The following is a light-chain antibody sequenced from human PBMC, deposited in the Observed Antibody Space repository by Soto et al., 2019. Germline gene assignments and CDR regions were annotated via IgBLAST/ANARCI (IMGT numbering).Light chain of an antibody. V-gene: IGKV1-5*03. CDR3: QQYNSS. J-gene: IGKJ2*01. CDR1: QSISNW. Sequence: DIQMTQSPSTLSASVGDRFTVTCRASQSISNWLAWYQQKPGKAPKLLIYKASSLESGVPSRFSGSGSGTEFTLTISSLQPDDFATYYCQQYNSSFGQGTKVDI. CDR2: KAS.